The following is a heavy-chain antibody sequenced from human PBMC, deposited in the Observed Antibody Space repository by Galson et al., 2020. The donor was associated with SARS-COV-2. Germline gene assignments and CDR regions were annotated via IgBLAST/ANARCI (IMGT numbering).Heavy chain of an antibody. D-gene: IGHD3-10*01. J-gene: IGHJ3*02. CDR1: GGSIISGRYS. Sequence: SETLSLTCVVSGGSIISGRYSWSWIRQPPGKSLEWIGYMYHTGHAYSNPSLKSRVTISVDRSKNQFSLTLRSVTAADTAMYYCASGEDAALSDAFNIWGRGTMVTVSS. CDR3: ASGEDAALSDAFNI. V-gene: IGHV4-30-2*01. CDR2: MYHTGHA.